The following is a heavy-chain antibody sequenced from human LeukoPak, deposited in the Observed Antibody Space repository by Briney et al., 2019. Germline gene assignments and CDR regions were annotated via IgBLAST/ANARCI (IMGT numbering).Heavy chain of an antibody. CDR2: IKSDGKT. D-gene: IGHD3-22*01. V-gene: IGHV3-74*01. CDR3: ARAPSEVGGYYPEYFRH. J-gene: IGHJ1*01. CDR1: GFTFSRYW. Sequence: QSGGPLRLSCEASGFTFSRYWMPWVRQAPGKGLVWVSHIKSDGKTNYADSVKGRFTISRDNAKNTVSLQMDSLRAEDTGVYYCARAPSEVGGYYPEYFRHWGQGTLVTVSS.